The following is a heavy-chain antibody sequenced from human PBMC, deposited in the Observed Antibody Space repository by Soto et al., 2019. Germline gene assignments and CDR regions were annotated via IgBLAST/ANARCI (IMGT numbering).Heavy chain of an antibody. V-gene: IGHV4-34*01. CDR1: GGSFSGYY. D-gene: IGHD3-22*01. CDR2: INHSGST. J-gene: IGHJ4*02. CDR3: ARAPYYYDSSGYYGHSTHTTRKTRENDY. Sequence: SETLSLTCAVYGGSFSGYYWSWIRQPPGKGLEWIGEINHSGSTNYNPSLKSRVTISVDTSKNQFSLKLSSVTAADTAVYYCARAPYYYDSSGYYGHSTHTTRKTRENDYWGQGTLVTVSS.